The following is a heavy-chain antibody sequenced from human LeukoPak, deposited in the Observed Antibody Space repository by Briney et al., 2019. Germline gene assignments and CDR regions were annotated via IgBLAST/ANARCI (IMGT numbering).Heavy chain of an antibody. J-gene: IGHJ6*03. Sequence: GGSLRLSCAASGFTFSSFDMHWVRQPTGEGLEWVSTIGTASDTYYPGSVEGRFTLSRDNAKNSLYLQMNSLTAGDTAVYYCARGPPRGKYYYMDVWGKGTTVTVSS. V-gene: IGHV3-13*01. CDR1: GFTFSSFD. CDR3: ARGPPRGKYYYMDV. CDR2: IGTASDT. D-gene: IGHD1-1*01.